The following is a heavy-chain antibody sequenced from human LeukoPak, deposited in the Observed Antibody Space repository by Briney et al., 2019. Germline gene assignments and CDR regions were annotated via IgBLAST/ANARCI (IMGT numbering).Heavy chain of an antibody. CDR3: AGGSSNVAARNNWFGS. D-gene: IGHD6-6*01. Sequence: GGSLRLSCAASGFTFSTYNMIWLRQAPGKGLEWVSYITSSSTTIYYADSVKGRFTISRDSAKNSLYLQMNSLRAEDTAVYYCAGGSSNVAARNNWFGSWGQGTLVIISS. CDR1: GFTFSTYN. V-gene: IGHV3-48*01. CDR2: ITSSSTTI. J-gene: IGHJ5*01.